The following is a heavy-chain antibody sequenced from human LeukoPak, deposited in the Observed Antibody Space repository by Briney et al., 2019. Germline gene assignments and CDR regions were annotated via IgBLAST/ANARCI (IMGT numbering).Heavy chain of an antibody. D-gene: IGHD1-14*01. CDR2: IYYSGST. CDR1: GGSISSYY. V-gene: IGHV4-59*01. J-gene: IGHJ6*02. CDR3: ASWLSQVQVGNTAKPELYGMDV. Sequence: PSETLSLTCTVSGGSISSYYWSWIRQPPGKGLEWIGYIYYSGSTNYNPSLKSRVTISVDTSKNQFSLKLSSVTAADTAVYYCASWLSQVQVGNTAKPELYGMDVWGQGTTVTVSS.